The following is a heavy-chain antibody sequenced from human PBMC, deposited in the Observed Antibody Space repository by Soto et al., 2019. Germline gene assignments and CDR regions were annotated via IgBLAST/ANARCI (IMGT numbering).Heavy chain of an antibody. Sequence: EVQLQESGGGLVQPGGSLRLSCAASGITIRNYPMSWVRQAPEKGLDWVSGISGSGDRTYYADSAKGRFTISKDFSKNSLSLQLDSLRVEDTAVYFCVKDDGGNPSTEPHWGQGTLVTVSS. D-gene: IGHD2-15*01. CDR1: GITIRNYP. CDR2: ISGSGDRT. V-gene: IGHV3-23*01. J-gene: IGHJ4*02. CDR3: VKDDGGNPSTEPH.